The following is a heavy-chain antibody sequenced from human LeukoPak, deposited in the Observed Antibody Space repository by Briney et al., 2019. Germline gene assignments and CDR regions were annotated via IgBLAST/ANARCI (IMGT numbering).Heavy chain of an antibody. CDR2: IHHSGST. D-gene: IGHD3-16*01. J-gene: IGHJ3*02. CDR1: GGSISSSNW. CDR3: ARDDLYGRAFDI. Sequence: SETLSLTCAVSGGSISSSNWWTWVRQPPGKGLEWIGEIHHSGSTNYNPSLKSRVTISVDTSKNQFSLKLSSVTAADTAVYYCARDDLYGRAFDIWGQGTMVTVSS. V-gene: IGHV4-4*02.